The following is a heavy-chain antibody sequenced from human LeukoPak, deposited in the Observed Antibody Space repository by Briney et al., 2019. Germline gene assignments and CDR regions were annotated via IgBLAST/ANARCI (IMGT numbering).Heavy chain of an antibody. Sequence: SETLSLTCTVSGGSISSYYWSWIRQPAGKGLEWIGRIYTSGSTNYNPSLKSRVTISVDTSKKQFSLKLSSVTAADTAVYYCAGEDGSGTHGDWGQGTLVTVST. J-gene: IGHJ4*02. CDR1: GGSISSYY. CDR2: IYTSGST. CDR3: AGEDGSGTHGD. V-gene: IGHV4-4*07. D-gene: IGHD3-10*01.